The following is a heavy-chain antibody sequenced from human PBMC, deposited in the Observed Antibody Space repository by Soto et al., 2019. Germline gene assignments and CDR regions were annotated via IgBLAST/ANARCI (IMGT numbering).Heavy chain of an antibody. J-gene: IGHJ4*02. CDR2: IRGSGGST. D-gene: IGHD1-26*01. V-gene: IGHV3-23*01. Sequence: GGSLRLSCAASGFTFSSYAMSWVRQAPGKGLEWVSAIRGSGGSTYYADSVKGRFTISRDNSKNTLYLQMNSLRAEDTTVYSCAKHSRGWELLGFFDYWGQGTLVTVSS. CDR3: AKHSRGWELLGFFDY. CDR1: GFTFSSYA.